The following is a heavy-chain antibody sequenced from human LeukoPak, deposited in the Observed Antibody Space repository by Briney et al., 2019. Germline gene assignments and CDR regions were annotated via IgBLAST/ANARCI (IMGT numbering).Heavy chain of an antibody. CDR2: IYYSGST. CDR1: GGSISSSYY. V-gene: IGHV4-39*07. D-gene: IGHD3-10*01. Sequence: PSETLSLTCTVSGGSISSSYYWGWIRQPPGKGLEWIGSIYYSGSTYYNPSLKSRVTISVDTSKNQFSLKLSSVTAADTAVYYCARGTIWFGEDYWGQGTLVTVSS. CDR3: ARGTIWFGEDY. J-gene: IGHJ4*02.